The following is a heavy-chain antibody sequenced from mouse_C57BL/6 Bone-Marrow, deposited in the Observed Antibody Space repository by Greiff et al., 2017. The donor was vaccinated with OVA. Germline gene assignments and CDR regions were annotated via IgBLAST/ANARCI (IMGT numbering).Heavy chain of an antibody. J-gene: IGHJ1*03. V-gene: IGHV5-4*01. CDR2: ISDGGSYT. Sequence: DVQLVESGGGLVKPGGSLKLSCAASGFTFSSYAMSWVRQTPEKRLEWVATISDGGSYTYYPDNVKGRFTISRDNAKNNLYLQMSHLKSEDTAMYYCARGDITTVLYWYFDVWGTGTTVTVSS. CDR3: ARGDITTVLYWYFDV. D-gene: IGHD1-1*01. CDR1: GFTFSSYA.